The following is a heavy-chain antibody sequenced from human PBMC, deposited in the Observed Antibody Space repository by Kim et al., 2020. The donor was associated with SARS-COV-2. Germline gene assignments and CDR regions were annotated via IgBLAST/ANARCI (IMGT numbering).Heavy chain of an antibody. CDR3: ARWGPLAASLDLEMHYYYGMDV. D-gene: IGHD3-16*01. CDR1: GYTFTGYY. Sequence: ASVKVSCKASGYTFTGYYMHWVRQAPGQGLEWMGWINPNSGGTNYAQKFQGRVTMTRDTSISTAYMELSRLRSDDTAVYYCARWGPLAASLDLEMHYYYGMDVWGQGTTVTVSS. CDR2: INPNSGGT. J-gene: IGHJ6*02. V-gene: IGHV1-2*02.